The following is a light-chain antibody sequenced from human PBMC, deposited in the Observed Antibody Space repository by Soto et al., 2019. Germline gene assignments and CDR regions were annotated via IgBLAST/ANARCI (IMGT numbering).Light chain of an antibody. CDR1: QSVDKY. CDR2: AAS. Sequence: DIPMTQAPSSLSASVGDSVTITCRASQSVDKYLNWYQQKPGKAPKLLIYAASSLHSGVPSRFSGSGAGTGFTLTITSLQREDFATYYCQQTYSTPGTFGQGTKVEIK. J-gene: IGKJ1*01. V-gene: IGKV1-39*01. CDR3: QQTYSTPGT.